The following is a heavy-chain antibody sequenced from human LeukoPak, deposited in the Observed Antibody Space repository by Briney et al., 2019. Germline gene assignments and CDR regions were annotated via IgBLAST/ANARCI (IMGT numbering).Heavy chain of an antibody. CDR2: ISSSSSYT. D-gene: IGHD1-26*01. CDR1: GFTFSDYY. Sequence: GGSLRPSCAASGFTFSDYYMSWIRQAPGKGLEWVSYISSSSSYTNYADSVKGRFTISRDNAKNSLYLQMNSLRAEDTAVYYYARLAVSGSYWGQGTLVTVSS. CDR3: ARLAVSGSY. J-gene: IGHJ4*02. V-gene: IGHV3-11*06.